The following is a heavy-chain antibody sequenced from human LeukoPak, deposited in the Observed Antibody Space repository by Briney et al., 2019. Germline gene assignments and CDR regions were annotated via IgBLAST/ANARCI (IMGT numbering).Heavy chain of an antibody. CDR3: ARTYYYDSSGYYNWFDP. CDR2: MNPNSGNT. Sequence: ASVKVSCKASGYTFTTYDINWVRQATGQGLEWMAWMNPNSGNTGYAQKFQGRVTMTRNTSISTAYMELSSLRSEDTAVYYCARTYYYDSSGYYNWFDPWGQGTLVTVSS. CDR1: GYTFTTYD. V-gene: IGHV1-8*01. D-gene: IGHD3-22*01. J-gene: IGHJ5*02.